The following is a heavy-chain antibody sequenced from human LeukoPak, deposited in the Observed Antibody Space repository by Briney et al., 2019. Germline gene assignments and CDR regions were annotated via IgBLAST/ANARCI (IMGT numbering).Heavy chain of an antibody. CDR2: INHSGST. V-gene: IGHV4-34*01. D-gene: IGHD3-10*01. Sequence: PSETLSLTCAVYGGSFSGYYWSWIRQPSGKGLEWIGEINHSGSTNYNPSLKSRVTISVDTSKNQFSLKLSSVTAADTAVYYCARELLWFGELLFDYWGQGTLVTVSS. J-gene: IGHJ4*02. CDR3: ARELLWFGELLFDY. CDR1: GGSFSGYY.